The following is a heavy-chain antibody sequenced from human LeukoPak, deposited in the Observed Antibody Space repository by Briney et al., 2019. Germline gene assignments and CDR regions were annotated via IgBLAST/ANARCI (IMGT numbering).Heavy chain of an antibody. Sequence: SETLSLTCTVSGGSISSSSYYWSWIRQPPGKGLEWIGYIYYSGSTNYNPSLKSRVTISVDTSKNQFSLKLSSVTAADTAVYYCARAVQEDYYYYYYMDVWGKGTTVTVSS. CDR1: GGSISSSSYY. V-gene: IGHV4-61*01. CDR3: ARAVQEDYYYYYYMDV. J-gene: IGHJ6*03. CDR2: IYYSGST.